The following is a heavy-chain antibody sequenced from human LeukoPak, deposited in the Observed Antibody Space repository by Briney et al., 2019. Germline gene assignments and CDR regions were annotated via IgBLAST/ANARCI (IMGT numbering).Heavy chain of an antibody. CDR3: ARDRGYYDSSGPLYYFDY. CDR2: IYHSGST. CDR1: GGSITSSSYY. D-gene: IGHD3-22*01. J-gene: IGHJ4*02. V-gene: IGHV4-39*02. Sequence: PSETLSLTCTVSGGSITSSSYYWGWIRQPPGKGLEWIVTIYHSGSTYYNPSLKSRFTISVDTSKTQFSLKLSSVTAADTAVYYCARDRGYYDSSGPLYYFDYWGQGTLVTVSS.